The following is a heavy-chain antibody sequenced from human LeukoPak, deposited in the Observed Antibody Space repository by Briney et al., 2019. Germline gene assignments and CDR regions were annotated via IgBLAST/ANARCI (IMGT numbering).Heavy chain of an antibody. V-gene: IGHV3-74*01. CDR2: VDADGSTT. CDR3: ARGFDGYPFGWWFDP. CDR1: GFTFSTYW. Sequence: GGSLRLSCVVSGFTFSTYWMHWVRQAPGKGLVWVSRVDADGSTTVYADSVKGRFTISRDNGINTVYLQMNSLRAEDTAVYYCARGFDGYPFGWWFDPWGQGTLVTVSS. D-gene: IGHD5-24*01. J-gene: IGHJ5*02.